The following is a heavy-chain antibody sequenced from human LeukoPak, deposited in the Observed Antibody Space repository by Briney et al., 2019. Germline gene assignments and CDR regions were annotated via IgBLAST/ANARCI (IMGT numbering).Heavy chain of an antibody. V-gene: IGHV1-18*01. CDR3: EWDTMVDDTP. Sequence: ASVMVSCKVSGYTSPFYGITWVRQAPGQGLEWMGWISTDRQSPNYAQELQDRVTITTDRATSTAYMDLTSLRHDDADIDYYEWDTMVDDTPWGQGTLITVSS. D-gene: IGHD2-15*01. J-gene: IGHJ1*01. CDR2: ISTDRQSP. CDR1: GYTSPFYG.